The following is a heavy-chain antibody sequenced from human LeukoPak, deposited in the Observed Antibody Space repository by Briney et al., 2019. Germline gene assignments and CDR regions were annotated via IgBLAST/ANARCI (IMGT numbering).Heavy chain of an antibody. CDR1: GGTFSSYA. Sequence: SVKVSCKASGGTFSSYAISWVRQAPGQGLEWMGGIIPIFGTANYAQKFQGRVTITADESTSTAYMELSSLGSEDTAVYYCARGGTGATESHYYYYGMDVWGQGTTVTVSS. J-gene: IGHJ6*02. D-gene: IGHD2-8*02. CDR3: ARGGTGATESHYYYYGMDV. V-gene: IGHV1-69*13. CDR2: IIPIFGTA.